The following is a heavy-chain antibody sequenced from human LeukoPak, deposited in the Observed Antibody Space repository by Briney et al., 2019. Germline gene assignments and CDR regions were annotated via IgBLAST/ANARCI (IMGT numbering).Heavy chain of an antibody. CDR3: ARDDYGDYWYFDL. V-gene: IGHV1-18*01. D-gene: IGHD4/OR15-4a*01. Sequence: ASVKVSCKASRYCFMSSGFTWVRQAPGQGLEWMGWISPYNGNTNYAQKFQGRVTMTTDKSSTTVYMELRSLRSDDTAVYFCARDDYGDYWYFDLWGRGTLVTVSS. CDR1: RYCFMSSG. CDR2: ISPYNGNT. J-gene: IGHJ2*01.